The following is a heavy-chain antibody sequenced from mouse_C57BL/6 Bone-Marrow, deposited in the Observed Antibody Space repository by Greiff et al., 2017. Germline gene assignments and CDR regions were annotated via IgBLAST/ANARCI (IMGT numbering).Heavy chain of an antibody. V-gene: IGHV14-4*01. D-gene: IGHD1-1*01. CDR2: IDPENGDT. CDR3: TTGYGSYYYAMDY. Sequence: EVQLQESGAELVRPGASVELSCTASGFNIKDDYMHWVKQRPEQGLEWIGWIDPENGDTEYASKFQGKATITADTSSNTAYLQLSSLTSEDTAVYYCTTGYGSYYYAMDYWGQGTSVTVSS. J-gene: IGHJ4*01. CDR1: GFNIKDDY.